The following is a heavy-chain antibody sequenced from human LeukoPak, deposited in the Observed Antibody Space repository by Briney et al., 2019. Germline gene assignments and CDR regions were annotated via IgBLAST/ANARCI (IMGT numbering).Heavy chain of an antibody. Sequence: SGTLSLTCTVSGGSITSYYWSWIRQPPGKGLEWIGYIYYSGSTNYNPSLKSRVTISVDTSKNQFSLKLSSVTAADTAVYYCARGGVNYKIAGPWGQGALVTVSS. CDR2: IYYSGST. J-gene: IGHJ5*02. V-gene: IGHV4-59*12. CDR3: ARGGVNYKIAGP. CDR1: GGSITSYY. D-gene: IGHD3-10*01.